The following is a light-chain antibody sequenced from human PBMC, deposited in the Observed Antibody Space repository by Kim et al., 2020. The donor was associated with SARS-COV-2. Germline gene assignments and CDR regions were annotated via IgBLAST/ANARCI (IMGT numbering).Light chain of an antibody. CDR1: KLGDKY. CDR3: QAWDSSTNVV. V-gene: IGLV3-1*01. Sequence: SYELTQPPSVSVSPGQTASITCSGDKLGDKYACWYQQKPGQSPVLVIYQDSKRPSGIPERFSGSNSGNTATLTISGTQAMDEADHYCQAWDSSTNVVFGGGTQLTVL. J-gene: IGLJ2*01. CDR2: QDS.